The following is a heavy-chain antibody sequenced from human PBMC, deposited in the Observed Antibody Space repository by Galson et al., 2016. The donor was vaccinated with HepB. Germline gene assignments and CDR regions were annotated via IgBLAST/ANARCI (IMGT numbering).Heavy chain of an antibody. Sequence: SETLSLTCTVSGGSIVSSSYYWGWIRQPPGKGLDWIGNMFYSGSTYYNPSLKSRVTISVDTSRNQFSLQLTSVTAADTAVYYCVRQSVGAFDYRGPGTLVTVAS. CDR1: GGSIVSSSYY. V-gene: IGHV4-39*01. D-gene: IGHD1-26*01. CDR3: VRQSVGAFDY. CDR2: MFYSGST. J-gene: IGHJ4*02.